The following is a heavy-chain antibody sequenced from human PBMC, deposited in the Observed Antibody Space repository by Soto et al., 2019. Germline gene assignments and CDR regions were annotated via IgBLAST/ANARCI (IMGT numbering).Heavy chain of an antibody. Sequence: GASVKVSCKASGGTFSSYTISWVRQAPGQGLEWMGRIIPILGIANYAQKFQGRVTITRDTSASTAYMELSSLRTEDTAVYYCARERLLLRRFDPWGQGTLVTVSS. CDR1: GGTFSSYT. V-gene: IGHV1-69*04. CDR3: ARERLLLRRFDP. J-gene: IGHJ5*02. CDR2: IIPILGIA. D-gene: IGHD2-21*02.